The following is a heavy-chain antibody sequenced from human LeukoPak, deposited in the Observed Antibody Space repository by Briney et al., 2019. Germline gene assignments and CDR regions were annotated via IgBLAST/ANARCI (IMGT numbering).Heavy chain of an antibody. J-gene: IGHJ4*02. CDR3: ARGRPHGNDY. D-gene: IGHD4-23*01. V-gene: IGHV3-74*01. Sequence: GGSLRFSCAASGFTFSSYWMNWVRQAPGKGLVWVSRIASDGSSTTYADSVKGRFSISRDNAKNTLYLQMNSLRVEDTAVYYCARGRPHGNDYWGQGTLVTVSS. CDR2: IASDGSST. CDR1: GFTFSSYW.